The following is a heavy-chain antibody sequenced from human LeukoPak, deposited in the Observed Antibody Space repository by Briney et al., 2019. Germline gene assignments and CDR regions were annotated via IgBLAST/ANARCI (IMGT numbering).Heavy chain of an antibody. D-gene: IGHD3-22*01. CDR1: GGSVNNSPYY. CDR2: ISYSGTT. J-gene: IGHJ5*02. V-gene: IGHV4-39*07. Sequence: SETLSLTCTVSGGSVNNSPYYWGWIRQPPGKGLEWIGSISYSGTTYYNPSLKSRVTITVDMSKNQFSLKLSSVTAADTAVYYCARGGGGWLHNWFDPWGQGTLVTVSS. CDR3: ARGGGGWLHNWFDP.